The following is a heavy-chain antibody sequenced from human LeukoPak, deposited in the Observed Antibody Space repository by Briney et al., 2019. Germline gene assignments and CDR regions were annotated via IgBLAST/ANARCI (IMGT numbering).Heavy chain of an antibody. CDR1: GFIFSNYG. J-gene: IGHJ4*02. Sequence: ETGRSLRLPCAASGFIFSNYGMHWVRQAPGKRLEWVAVIWNDGSETFHADSVKGRFRIARDNSKNTLYLQMNSLRAEDTAVYFCARDMGRAWYGPPDYWGQGTLVTVSS. V-gene: IGHV3-33*01. D-gene: IGHD6-13*01. CDR2: IWNDGSET. CDR3: ARDMGRAWYGPPDY.